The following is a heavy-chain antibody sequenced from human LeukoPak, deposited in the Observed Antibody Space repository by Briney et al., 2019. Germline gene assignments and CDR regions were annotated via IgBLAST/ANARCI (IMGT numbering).Heavy chain of an antibody. V-gene: IGHV3-20*04. CDR2: MNWYGGST. J-gene: IGHJ4*02. D-gene: IGHD3-22*01. CDR1: GFTFDDYG. CDR3: ARDDGGRGDSSGYSTYHFDY. Sequence: GPLRLSCAASGFTFDDYGMSWVRQAPGKGLEWVCGMNWYGGSTGYADSGEGRFTISRDNAKNSLYLQMNSLRAEDTALYYCARDDGGRGDSSGYSTYHFDYWGQGTLVTVSS.